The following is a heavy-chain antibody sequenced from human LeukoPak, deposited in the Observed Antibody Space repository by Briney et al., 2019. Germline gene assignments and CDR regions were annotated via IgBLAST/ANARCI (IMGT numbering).Heavy chain of an antibody. CDR1: GFTFSDYY. D-gene: IGHD5-18*01. CDR2: ISSTGSTI. V-gene: IGHV3-11*01. Sequence: SGGSLRLSCAASGFTFSDYYMSWIRQAPGQGLEWVSYISSTGSTIYYADSVKGRFTISRDNAKNSLYLQMNSLRVEDTALYYCAKETTPGYSYGPPAAYYFDYWGQGTLVTVSS. CDR3: AKETTPGYSYGPPAAYYFDY. J-gene: IGHJ4*02.